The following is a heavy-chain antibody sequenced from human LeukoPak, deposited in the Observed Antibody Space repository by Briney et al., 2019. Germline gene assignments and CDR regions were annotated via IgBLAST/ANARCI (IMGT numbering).Heavy chain of an antibody. D-gene: IGHD6-13*01. CDR1: GFTFSSYS. V-gene: IGHV3-21*01. J-gene: IGHJ6*02. CDR2: ISSSSSYI. Sequence: GGSLRLSCAASGFTFSSYSMNWVRQAPGKGLEWVSSISSSSSYIYYADSVKGRFTISRDNSKNTLYLQMNSLRAEDTAVYYCARDPGIAAAVNPFYYYYYGMDVWGQGTTVTVSS. CDR3: ARDPGIAAAVNPFYYYYYGMDV.